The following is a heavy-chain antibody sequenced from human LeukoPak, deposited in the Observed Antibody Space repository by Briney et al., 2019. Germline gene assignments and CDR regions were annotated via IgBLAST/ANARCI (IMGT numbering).Heavy chain of an antibody. CDR3: AKGLNYGGKFFFDY. D-gene: IGHD4-23*01. V-gene: IGHV3-23*01. J-gene: IGHJ4*02. CDR1: GFTFGSYA. CDR2: ISGGGDST. Sequence: PGGSLRLSCTASGFTFGSYAMSWVRQSPGKGLEWVSDISGGGDSTYSADSVKGRFTISRDNSKNTLYLQMNSLRADDTAVYFCAKGLNYGGKFFFDYWGQGILVTVSS.